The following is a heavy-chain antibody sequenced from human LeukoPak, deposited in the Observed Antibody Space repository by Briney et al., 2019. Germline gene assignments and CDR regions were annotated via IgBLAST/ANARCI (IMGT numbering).Heavy chain of an antibody. CDR3: AREVAGSYYFDY. J-gene: IGHJ4*02. Sequence: GASVKVSCKASGGTFSSYTISWVRQAPGQGLEWMGRIIPILGIANYAQKFQGRVTITADRSTSTAYMELSSLRSEDTAVYYCAREVAGSYYFDYWGQGTLVTVSS. V-gene: IGHV1-69*04. CDR1: GGTFSSYT. D-gene: IGHD6-19*01. CDR2: IIPILGIA.